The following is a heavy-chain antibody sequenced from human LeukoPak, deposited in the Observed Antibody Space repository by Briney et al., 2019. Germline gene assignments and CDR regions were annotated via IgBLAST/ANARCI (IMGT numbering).Heavy chain of an antibody. D-gene: IGHD3-10*01. V-gene: IGHV3-30-3*01. J-gene: IGHJ5*02. CDR2: LSYDGSNK. Sequence: QPGRSLRLSYAASGFTFSSYAMHWVRQAPGKGLEWVAVLSYDGSNKYYADSVKGRFTISRDNSKNTLYLQMNSLRAEDTAVYYCAREYSGLAVWFGEPVAFDPWGQGTLVTVSS. CDR3: AREYSGLAVWFGEPVAFDP. CDR1: GFTFSSYA.